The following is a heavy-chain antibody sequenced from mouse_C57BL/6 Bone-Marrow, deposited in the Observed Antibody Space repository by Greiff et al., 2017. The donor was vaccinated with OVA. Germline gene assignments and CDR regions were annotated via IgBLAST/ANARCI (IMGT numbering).Heavy chain of an antibody. CDR2: IYPRSGNT. CDR3: ARRSLKAFYFDY. Sequence: LMRPGASVKLSCKASGYTFTRYGISWVKQRTGQGLEWIGEIYPRSGNTYYNEKFKGKATLTADKSSSTAYMELRSLTSEDSAVYFCARRSLKAFYFDYWGQGTTLTVSS. J-gene: IGHJ2*01. CDR1: GYTFTRYG. D-gene: IGHD6-1*01. V-gene: IGHV1-81*01.